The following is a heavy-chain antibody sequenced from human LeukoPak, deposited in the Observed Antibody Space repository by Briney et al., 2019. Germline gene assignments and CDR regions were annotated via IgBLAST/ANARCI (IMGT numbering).Heavy chain of an antibody. CDR3: ARVRDCSGGSCSDAFDM. J-gene: IGHJ3*02. Sequence: ASVKVSFTASGYTFTSYYMHWVRQAPGQGLEWMGIINPSGGSTSYAQKFQGRVTMTRDTSTSTVYMELSSLRSEDTAVYYCARVRDCSGGSCSDAFDMWGQGTMVTVSS. CDR2: INPSGGST. CDR1: GYTFTSYY. V-gene: IGHV1-46*01. D-gene: IGHD2-15*01.